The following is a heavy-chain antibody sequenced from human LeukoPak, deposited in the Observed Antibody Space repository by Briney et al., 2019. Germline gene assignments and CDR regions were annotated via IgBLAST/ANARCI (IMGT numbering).Heavy chain of an antibody. CDR2: ISGRGDST. CDR3: AKDQWSFSYFDY. CDR1: GFEFNIYG. V-gene: IGHV3-23*01. J-gene: IGHJ4*02. Sequence: PGGSLRLSCAASGFEFNIYGMNWVRQAPGKGLEWVSGISGRGDSTSYADSVKGRFTISRDNSKNTLYLQMNSLRAEDTAVYYCAKDQWSFSYFDYWGQGTLVTASS. D-gene: IGHD1-26*01.